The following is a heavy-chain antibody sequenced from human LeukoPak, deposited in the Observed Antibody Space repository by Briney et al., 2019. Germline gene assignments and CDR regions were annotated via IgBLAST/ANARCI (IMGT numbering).Heavy chain of an antibody. D-gene: IGHD6-13*01. CDR3: AGGIAAAGDL. CDR2: IYYSGST. V-gene: IGHV4-59*01. Sequence: SETLSLTCTVSGGSISSYYWSWIRQSPGKGREGIGYIYYSGSTNYNPSLKSRVTISVDTSKNQFSLKLSSVTAADTAVYYCAGGIAAAGDLWGQGTLVTVSS. CDR1: GGSISSYY. J-gene: IGHJ4*02.